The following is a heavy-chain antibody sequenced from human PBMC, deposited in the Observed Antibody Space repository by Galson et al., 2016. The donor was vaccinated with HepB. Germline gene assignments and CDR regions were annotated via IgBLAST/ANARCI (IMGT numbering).Heavy chain of an antibody. V-gene: IGHV3-30*03. CDR2: ISYDGSNK. J-gene: IGHJ3*02. CDR1: GFTFSSYG. Sequence: LRLSCAASGFTFSSYGLHWVRQAPGKGLEWVAVISYDGSNKFYADSVKGRFTISRDNSKNTLYLQMNSLRAKDTAVYYCARMRYSSGWLDGFDIWGQGTMVTVSS. CDR3: ARMRYSSGWLDGFDI. D-gene: IGHD6-19*01.